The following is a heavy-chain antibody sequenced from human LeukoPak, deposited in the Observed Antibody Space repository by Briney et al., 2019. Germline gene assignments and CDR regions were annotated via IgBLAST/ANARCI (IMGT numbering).Heavy chain of an antibody. CDR3: ARDWRRKMATIPDY. J-gene: IGHJ4*02. D-gene: IGHD5-24*01. CDR2: INPNSGGT. Sequence: ASVKVSCKASGYTFTGYYMHWVRQAPGQGLEWMGWINPNSGGTNYAQKFQGRVTMTRDTSISTAYMELSRLRSDDTAVYYCARDWRRKMATIPDYWGQGTLVTVSS. V-gene: IGHV1-2*02. CDR1: GYTFTGYY.